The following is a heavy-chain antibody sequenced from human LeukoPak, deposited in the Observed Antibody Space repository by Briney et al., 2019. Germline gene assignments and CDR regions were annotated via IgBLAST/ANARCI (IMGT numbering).Heavy chain of an antibody. J-gene: IGHJ6*03. Sequence: GGSLRLSCAASGFTFSSYEMNWVRQAPGKGLEWVSYISSSGSTIYYADSVKGRFTISRDNAKNSLYLQMNSLRAEDTAVYYCAGGGSGWYYYYYMDVWGKGTTVTVSS. CDR3: AGGGSGWYYYYYMDV. CDR2: ISSSGSTI. CDR1: GFTFSSYE. D-gene: IGHD6-19*01. V-gene: IGHV3-48*03.